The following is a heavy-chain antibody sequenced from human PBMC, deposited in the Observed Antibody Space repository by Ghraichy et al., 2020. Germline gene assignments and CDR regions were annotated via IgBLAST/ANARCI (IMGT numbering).Heavy chain of an antibody. D-gene: IGHD6-19*01. CDR3: ARGRQWLVPPRNNWFDP. CDR2: ISPGGVT. J-gene: IGHJ5*02. Sequence: SQTLSLTCAVSGGSFNTYYWPWIRQPPGKGLEWIGEISPGGVTKYNPSLESRVTISIDTSQNQFFMTLKSLTAADTAVFYCARGRQWLVPPRNNWFDPWGQGTLVTVSS. CDR1: GGSFNTYY. V-gene: IGHV4-34*01.